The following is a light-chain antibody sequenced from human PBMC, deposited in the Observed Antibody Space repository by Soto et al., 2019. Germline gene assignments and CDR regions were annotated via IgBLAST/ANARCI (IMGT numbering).Light chain of an antibody. J-gene: IGKJ1*01. V-gene: IGKV3-20*01. Sequence: EIMLTQAPGTLSLSPGDRATLSCRASQSVSGSYLAWYQQKPGQAPRLLIYDASSRATGIPDRFSGSGSGTDLTLTISRLEPEDFAVYYCQQYASSPRTFGQGTKVDIK. CDR1: QSVSGSY. CDR3: QQYASSPRT. CDR2: DAS.